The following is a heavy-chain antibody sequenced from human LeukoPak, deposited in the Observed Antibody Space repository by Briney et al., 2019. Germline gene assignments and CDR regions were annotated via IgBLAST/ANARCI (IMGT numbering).Heavy chain of an antibody. V-gene: IGHV4-31*03. CDR2: IYYSGTT. Sequence: SQTLSLTCTVSGDSFSTVGDYWSWIRQRPGQSLEWIGYIYYSGTTYYSASLKTRVNISLDMSKNQFSLKLNSVTAADTAVYYCTRHSGYERDWSQGTLVTVSS. CDR3: TRHSGYERD. D-gene: IGHD5-12*01. J-gene: IGHJ4*02. CDR1: GDSFSTVGDY.